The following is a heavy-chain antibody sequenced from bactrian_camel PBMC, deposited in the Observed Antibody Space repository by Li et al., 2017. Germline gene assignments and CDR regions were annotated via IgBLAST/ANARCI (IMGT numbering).Heavy chain of an antibody. J-gene: IGHJ4*01. V-gene: IGHV3S67*01. D-gene: IGHD2*01. CDR2: IRSDGNT. CDR1: GFTFSDHF. CDR3: AAPSSVVAPEGY. Sequence: VESGGGLVQPGGSLRLSCAASGFTFSDHFISWVRQAPGNECELVSSIRSDGNTYYADSVKGRFTVSEDNAKNTVYLQMSSLKPEDTAVYYCAAPSSVVAPEGYWGQGTQVTVS.